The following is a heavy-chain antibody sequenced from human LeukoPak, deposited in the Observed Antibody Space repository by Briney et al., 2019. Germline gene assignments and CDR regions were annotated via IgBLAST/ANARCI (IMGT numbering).Heavy chain of an antibody. CDR1: GVTFSNAW. V-gene: IGHV3-15*01. Sequence: GGSLRLSCAASGVTFSNAWMSWVRQAPGKGLEWVGRIKSKTDGGTTDYAAPVKGRFTISRDDSKNTLYLQMKSLKTEDTAVDYCTRHRYGDSGGDFVCWGQGTLLTVSS. CDR2: IKSKTDGGTT. CDR3: TRHRYGDSGGDFVC. J-gene: IGHJ4*02. D-gene: IGHD2-21*02.